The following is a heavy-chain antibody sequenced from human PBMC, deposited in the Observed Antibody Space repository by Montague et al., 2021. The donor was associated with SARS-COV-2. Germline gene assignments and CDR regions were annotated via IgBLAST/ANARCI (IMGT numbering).Heavy chain of an antibody. CDR1: GGSFSGYY. J-gene: IGHJ3*02. CDR2: INHSGSI. V-gene: IGHV4-34*01. Sequence: SETLSPTCAVYGGSFSGYYWSWIRQPPGKGLEWIGEINHSGSINYNPSLKSRVTISVDTSTHQFSLKLSSVNAADTAVYYRARVSDYYDSSGYYFDAFDIWGQGTMVTVSS. CDR3: ARVSDYYDSSGYYFDAFDI. D-gene: IGHD3-22*01.